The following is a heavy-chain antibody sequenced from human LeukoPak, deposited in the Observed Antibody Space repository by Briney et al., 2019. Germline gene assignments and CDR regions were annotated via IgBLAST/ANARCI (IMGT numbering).Heavy chain of an antibody. J-gene: IGHJ6*02. CDR1: GYTFTSYC. D-gene: IGHD2-21*01. V-gene: IGHV1-46*01. Sequence: ASVKVSCKASGYTFTSYCMHWVRQAPGQGLEWMGIINPSGGSTSYAQKFQGRVTMTRDTSTSTVYMELSSLRSEDTAVYYCARETFPNYYYYGMDVWGQGTTVTVS. CDR2: INPSGGST. CDR3: ARETFPNYYYYGMDV.